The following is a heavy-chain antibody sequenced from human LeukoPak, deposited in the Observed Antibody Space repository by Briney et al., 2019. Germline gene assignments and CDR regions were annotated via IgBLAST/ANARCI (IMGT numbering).Heavy chain of an antibody. V-gene: IGHV3-21*01. CDR3: ARTAKDIVIVPASYYMDV. Sequence: PGGSRRLSCAASGFTFTNYGMNWVRQPPGEGLEWVSSISSSGTSIDYADSVKGRFTVSRDSATNSLYLQMNSLRAEDTAVYYCARTAKDIVIVPASYYMDVWGKGTTVTVSS. J-gene: IGHJ6*03. CDR1: GFTFTNYG. CDR2: ISSSGTSI. D-gene: IGHD2-2*01.